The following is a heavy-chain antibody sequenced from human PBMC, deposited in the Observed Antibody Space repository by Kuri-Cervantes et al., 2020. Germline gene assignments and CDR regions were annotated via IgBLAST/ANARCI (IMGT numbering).Heavy chain of an antibody. CDR1: GYTFTSYY. Sequence: ASVKVSCKASGYTFTSYYMHWVRQAPGQGLEWMGIINPSGGSTSYAQKFQGRVTMTRDTSTSTAYMELRSLRSDDTAVYYCARDANTRTYRRTAMGDYWGQGTLVTVSS. J-gene: IGHJ4*02. CDR2: INPSGGST. V-gene: IGHV1-46*01. CDR3: ARDANTRTYRRTAMGDY. D-gene: IGHD5-18*01.